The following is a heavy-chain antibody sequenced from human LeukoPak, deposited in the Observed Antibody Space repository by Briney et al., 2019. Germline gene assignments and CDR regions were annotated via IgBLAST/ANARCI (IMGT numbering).Heavy chain of an antibody. J-gene: IGHJ4*02. CDR1: GFTVSTNY. V-gene: IGHV3-53*01. CDR2: IYSGGNT. D-gene: IGHD6-19*01. CDR3: ARGWLFDY. Sequence: HPGGSLRLSCATSGFTVSTNYMSWVRQAPGKGLEWVSVIYSGGNTYYADSVKGRFTISRDNSKNTLYLQMNSLRAEDTAVYYCARGWLFDYWGQGTLVTVFS.